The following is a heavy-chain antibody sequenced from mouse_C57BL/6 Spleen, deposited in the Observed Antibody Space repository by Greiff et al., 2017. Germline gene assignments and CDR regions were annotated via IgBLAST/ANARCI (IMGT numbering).Heavy chain of an antibody. CDR3: ARYSSYYYAMDY. Sequence: EVKLMESGPVLVKPGASVKMSCKASGYTFTDYYMNWVKQSHGKSLEWIGVINPYNGGTSYNQKFKGKATLTVDKSSSTAYMELNSLTSEDSAVYYCARYSSYYYAMDYWGQGTSVTVSS. J-gene: IGHJ4*01. CDR1: GYTFTDYY. CDR2: INPYNGGT. V-gene: IGHV1-19*01. D-gene: IGHD2-12*01.